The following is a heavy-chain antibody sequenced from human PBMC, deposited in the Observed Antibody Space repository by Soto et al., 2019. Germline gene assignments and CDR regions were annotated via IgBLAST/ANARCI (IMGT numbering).Heavy chain of an antibody. D-gene: IGHD1-26*01. CDR3: AKSEVLGYGMDV. V-gene: IGHV3-30*18. Sequence: QVQLVESEGCVVQPGRSLRLSCAASGFTFSSYGMHWVRQAPGKGLEWVAVISYDGSNKYYADSVKGRFTISRDNSKNTLYLQMNSLRAEDTAVYYCAKSEVLGYGMDVWGQGTTVTVSS. CDR1: GFTFSSYG. CDR2: ISYDGSNK. J-gene: IGHJ6*02.